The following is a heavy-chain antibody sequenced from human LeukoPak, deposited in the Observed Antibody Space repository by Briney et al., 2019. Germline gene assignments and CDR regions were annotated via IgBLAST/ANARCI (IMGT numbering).Heavy chain of an antibody. V-gene: IGHV4-34*01. CDR2: INHSGST. Sequence: PSETLSLTCAVYGGSFSGYYWSWIRQPPGKGLEWIGEINHSGSTNYNPSLKSRVTISVDTSKNQFSLKLSSVTAADTAVCYCARARLSDWGSLTDWGQGTLVTVSS. CDR1: GGSFSGYY. J-gene: IGHJ4*02. D-gene: IGHD3/OR15-3a*01. CDR3: ARARLSDWGSLTD.